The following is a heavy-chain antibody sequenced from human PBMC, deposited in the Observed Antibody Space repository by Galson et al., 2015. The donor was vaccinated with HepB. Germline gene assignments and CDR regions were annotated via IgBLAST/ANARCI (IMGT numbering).Heavy chain of an antibody. CDR1: GGSVGSHY. CDR2: IFTSGRT. V-gene: IGHV4-4*07. Sequence: LSLTCTVSGGSVGSHYWSWIRQPAGKGLEWIGRIFTSGRTNYNTSLKSRVTMSADTSKNQFSLKLSSVTAADTAVYYCARVAARVSDFYYMDVWGKGTTVTVSS. D-gene: IGHD6-6*01. J-gene: IGHJ6*03. CDR3: ARVAARVSDFYYMDV.